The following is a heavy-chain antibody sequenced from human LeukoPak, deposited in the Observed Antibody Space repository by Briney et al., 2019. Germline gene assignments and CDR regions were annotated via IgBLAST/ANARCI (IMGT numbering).Heavy chain of an antibody. D-gene: IGHD5-18*01. CDR2: IRYDGSDK. Sequence: GSLRLSCAASGFTFSTPGMHWVRQAPGKGLEWVAFIRYDGSDKYYADSVKGRFTISRDNSKNTLYLQMNSLRAEDTAVYYCAKAVDTATWYNWFDPWGQGTLVTVSS. CDR1: GFTFSTPG. J-gene: IGHJ5*02. CDR3: AKAVDTATWYNWFDP. V-gene: IGHV3-30*02.